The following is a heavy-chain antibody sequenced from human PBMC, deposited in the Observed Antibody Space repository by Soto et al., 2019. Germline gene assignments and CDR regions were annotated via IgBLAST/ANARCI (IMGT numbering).Heavy chain of an antibody. D-gene: IGHD2-15*01. CDR1: GFTLRSHG. J-gene: IGHJ5*02. CDR2: ISYDGKTK. V-gene: IGHV3-30*03. CDR3: VRDGVVGATTLRGHYFGA. Sequence: GGSLRLSCTDTGFTLRSHGMHWVRQAPGRGLQWVAVISYDGKTKVSEESIKGRFSISRDNSANFLYLQMDSLTVEDTAIYFCVRDGVVGATTLRGHYFGAWGQGTPVTVSS.